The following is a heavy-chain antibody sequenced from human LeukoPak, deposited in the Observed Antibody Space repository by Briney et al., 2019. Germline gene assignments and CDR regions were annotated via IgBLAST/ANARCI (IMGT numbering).Heavy chain of an antibody. D-gene: IGHD1-26*01. V-gene: IGHV3-48*01. J-gene: IGHJ3*02. CDR2: ISISSSTI. CDR3: ARSVGSYLAFDI. Sequence: GGSLRLSCAASGFTFSSYWMSWVRQAPGKGLEWVSYISISSSTIYYADSVKGRFTISRDNTKNSLFLQMNSLRAEDTAVYYCARSVGSYLAFDIWGQGTMVTVSS. CDR1: GFTFSSYW.